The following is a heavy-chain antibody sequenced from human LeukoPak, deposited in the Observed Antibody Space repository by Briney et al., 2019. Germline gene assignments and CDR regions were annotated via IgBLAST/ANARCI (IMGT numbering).Heavy chain of an antibody. Sequence: PSETLSLTCTVSGGSITNYYWSWIRQPPGKGLEWIGYIHYSGSTNYNPSLKSRVTISVDTSKNQFSLKLSSVTAADTAVYYCARDRLQLQSWGQGTLVTVSS. CDR3: ARDRLQLQS. CDR1: GGSITNYY. CDR2: IHYSGST. V-gene: IGHV4-59*01. J-gene: IGHJ5*02. D-gene: IGHD5-24*01.